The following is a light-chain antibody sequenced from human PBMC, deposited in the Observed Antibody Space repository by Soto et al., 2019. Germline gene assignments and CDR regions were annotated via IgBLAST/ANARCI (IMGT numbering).Light chain of an antibody. CDR3: QQYGSSPPT. V-gene: IGKV3-20*01. CDR2: GAS. J-gene: IGKJ1*01. Sequence: EIVLTQSPGTLSLSPGERATLSCRASQSVSTNYLAWYQRKPGQAHRLLIYGASSRSTDIPNRFSGSGSGTDFTLTITRLKAEDFAVYYGQQYGSSPPTFGQGTKVEIK. CDR1: QSVSTNY.